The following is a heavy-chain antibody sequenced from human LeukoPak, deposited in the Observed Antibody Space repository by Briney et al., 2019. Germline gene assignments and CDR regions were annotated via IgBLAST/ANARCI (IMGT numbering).Heavy chain of an antibody. V-gene: IGHV3-74*01. J-gene: IGHJ4*02. D-gene: IGHD3-16*02. Sequence: GSLRPSRAASGFTLSRYSLNWVRQAPGKGLVWVSRINTDGSSTSYADSVKGRFTISRDNAKNTLYLQMNSLRVEDTAVYYCTRGYPIFDYWGQGTLVTVSS. CDR2: INTDGSST. CDR3: TRGYPIFDY. CDR1: GFTLSRYS.